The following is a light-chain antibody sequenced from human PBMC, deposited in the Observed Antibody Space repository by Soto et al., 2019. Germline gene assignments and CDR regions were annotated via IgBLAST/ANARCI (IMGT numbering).Light chain of an antibody. V-gene: IGKV1-6*01. CDR3: QQNNSYPCT. J-gene: IGKJ1*01. CDR1: EGIRNE. Sequence: AIQMTQSPSSLSASVGDRVTISCRASEGIRNELGWYQQKPGKAPKLLIYAATSLHTGVPSRFSGIGSGTDFTLTISSLQPEDFATYYCQQNNSYPCTFGQGTKLEIK. CDR2: AAT.